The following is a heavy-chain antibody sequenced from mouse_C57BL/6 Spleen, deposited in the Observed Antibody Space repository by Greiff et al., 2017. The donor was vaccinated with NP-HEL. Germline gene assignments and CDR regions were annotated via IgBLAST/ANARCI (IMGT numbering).Heavy chain of an antibody. CDR3: ARGEDSSDAMDY. CDR1: GYTFTDYY. D-gene: IGHD3-2*01. CDR2: INPYNGGT. J-gene: IGHJ4*01. V-gene: IGHV1-19*01. Sequence: VHVKQSGPVLVKPGASVKMSCKASGYTFTDYYMNWVKQSHGKSLEWIGVINPYNGGTSYNQKFKGKATLTVDKSSSTAYMELNSLTSEDSAVYYCARGEDSSDAMDYWGQGTSVTVSS.